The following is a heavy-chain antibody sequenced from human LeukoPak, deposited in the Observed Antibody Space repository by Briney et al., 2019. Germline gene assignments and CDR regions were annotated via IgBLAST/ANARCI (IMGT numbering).Heavy chain of an antibody. CDR2: IIPIFGTA. CDR3: ARDLTHDYLRRGHFDY. Sequence: SVKVSCKASGGTFSSYAISWVRQAPGQGLEWMGRIIPIFGTANYAQKFQGRVMITTDESTSTAYMELSSLRSEDTAVYYCARDLTHDYLRRGHFDYWGQGTLVTVSS. V-gene: IGHV1-69*05. J-gene: IGHJ4*02. D-gene: IGHD4-11*01. CDR1: GGTFSSYA.